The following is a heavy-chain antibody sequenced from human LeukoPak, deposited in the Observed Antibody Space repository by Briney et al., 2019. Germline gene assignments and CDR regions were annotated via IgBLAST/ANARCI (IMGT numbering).Heavy chain of an antibody. D-gene: IGHD2-21*01. J-gene: IGHJ4*02. Sequence: KPSETLSLTCSVSGGSISSDSYYWGWIRQPPGKGLEWIGSIYNSGSTYYYPSLRGRITVSVDRTKNQFSLKLNSVTAADTAVYYCARHVASYDFDYWGQGTLVTVSS. CDR3: ARHVASYDFDY. V-gene: IGHV4-39*01. CDR2: IYNSGST. CDR1: GGSISSDSYY.